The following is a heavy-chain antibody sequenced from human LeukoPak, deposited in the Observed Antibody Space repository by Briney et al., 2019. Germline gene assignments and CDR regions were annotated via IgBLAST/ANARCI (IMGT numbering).Heavy chain of an antibody. J-gene: IGHJ4*02. V-gene: IGHV3-23*01. CDR2: ISGSGGST. CDR3: ARGVAVAGTGDY. Sequence: GGSLRLSCAASGITFSNNGMSWVRQAPGKGLEWVSAISGSGGSTYYADSVKGRFTISRDNSKNTLYLQMNSLRAEDTAVYYCARGVAVAGTGDYWGQGTLVTVSS. D-gene: IGHD6-19*01. CDR1: GITFSNNG.